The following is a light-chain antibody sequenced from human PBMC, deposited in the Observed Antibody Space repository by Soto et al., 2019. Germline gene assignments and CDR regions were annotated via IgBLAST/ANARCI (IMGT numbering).Light chain of an antibody. V-gene: IGLV2-14*01. CDR3: NSYTSSNTLV. CDR2: EVS. J-gene: IGLJ1*01. Sequence: QSALSQPASVSGSLGHSITISCTATNIDISFFNYVSWYQQYSGKAPKLIIYEVSSRPSGVSNRFSGSRSGNTASLTISGLQTEDEADYHCNSYTSSNTLVFGTGTKVTVL. CDR1: NIDISFFNY.